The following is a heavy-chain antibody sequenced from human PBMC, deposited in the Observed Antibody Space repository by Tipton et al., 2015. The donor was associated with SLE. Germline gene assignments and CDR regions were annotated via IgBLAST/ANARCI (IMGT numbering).Heavy chain of an antibody. V-gene: IGHV4-59*12. CDR2: IYYSGST. CDR1: GGSFSGYY. D-gene: IGHD3-10*01. Sequence: TLSLTCAVYGGSFSGYYWSWIRQPPGKGLEWIGYIYYSGSTNYNPSLKSRVTISVDTSKNQFSLKLSSVTAADTAVYYCARGDTCGSGNWFDPWGQGTLVTVSS. J-gene: IGHJ5*02. CDR3: ARGDTCGSGNWFDP.